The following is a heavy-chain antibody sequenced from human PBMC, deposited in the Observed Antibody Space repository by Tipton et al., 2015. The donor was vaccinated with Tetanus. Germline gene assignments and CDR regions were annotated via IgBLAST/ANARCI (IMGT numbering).Heavy chain of an antibody. CDR3: ARANFDSSKKGPFDS. J-gene: IGHJ4*02. V-gene: IGHV4-31*03. Sequence: TLSLTCSVSGAPISSGGYFWNWVRQHPEKGLEWIGYIYYSGDTYIDPSLKSRVTMSRDTSKNQFSLQLTSVTAADTAVYFCARANFDSSKKGPFDSWGQGILVIVSA. CDR1: GAPISSGGYF. D-gene: IGHD3-3*01. CDR2: IYYSGDT.